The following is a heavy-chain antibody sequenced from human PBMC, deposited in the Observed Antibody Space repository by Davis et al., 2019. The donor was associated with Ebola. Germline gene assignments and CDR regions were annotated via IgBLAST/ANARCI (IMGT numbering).Heavy chain of an antibody. CDR1: GGTFSSYA. V-gene: IGHV1-18*01. CDR3: ASQGYCTGGVCYSSLYYGMDV. CDR2: ISAYNGNT. J-gene: IGHJ6*02. Sequence: ASVKVSCKASGGTFSSYAISWVRQAPGQGLEWMGWISAYNGNTNYAQKLQGRVTMTTDTSTSTAYMELRSLRSDDTAVYYCASQGYCTGGVCYSSLYYGMDVWGQGTTVTVSS. D-gene: IGHD2-8*02.